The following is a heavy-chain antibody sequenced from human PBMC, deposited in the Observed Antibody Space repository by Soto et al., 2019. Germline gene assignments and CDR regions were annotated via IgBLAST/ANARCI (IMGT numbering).Heavy chain of an antibody. J-gene: IGHJ4*02. CDR3: ARQSYDSSDYFDY. V-gene: IGHV4-39*01. CDR2: IYCSGST. Sequence: PSETLSLTCTVSGDSISSSSYYWGWIRQPPGKGLEWIGSIYCSGSTYYNPSLKSRVTISVDTSRIHFSLKLISVTAADTAVYYCARQSYDSSDYFDYWGQGTLVTVSS. D-gene: IGHD3-22*01. CDR1: GDSISSSSYY.